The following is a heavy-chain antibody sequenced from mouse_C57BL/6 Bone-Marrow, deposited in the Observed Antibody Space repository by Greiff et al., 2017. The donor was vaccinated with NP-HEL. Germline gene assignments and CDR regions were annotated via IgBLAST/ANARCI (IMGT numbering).Heavy chain of an antibody. V-gene: IGHV1-15*01. J-gene: IGHJ3*01. CDR1: GYTFTDYE. CDR3: TLYDYFSWFAY. CDR2: IDPETGGT. D-gene: IGHD2-4*01. Sequence: QVHVKQSGAELVRPGASVTLSCKASGYTFTDYEMHWVKQTPVHGLEWIGAIDPETGGTAYNQKFQGKAILTSDKSSSTAYMRLSSLASEDSSVDYCTLYDYFSWFAYWGQGTLVTVSA.